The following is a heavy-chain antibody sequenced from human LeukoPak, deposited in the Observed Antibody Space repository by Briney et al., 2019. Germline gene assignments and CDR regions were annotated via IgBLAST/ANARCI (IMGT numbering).Heavy chain of an antibody. CDR3: AEDMNNFGHRADH. CDR2: ISGSGGST. Sequence: QPGGSLRLSCAASGFTFTNYAMTWVRQAPGKGLEWVSIISGSGGSTYYADSVKGRFTISRDSSKNTLYLQMNSLGAEDTAAYYCAEDMNNFGHRADHWGQGTLVTVS. CDR1: GFTFTNYA. D-gene: IGHD1/OR15-1a*01. J-gene: IGHJ4*02. V-gene: IGHV3-23*01.